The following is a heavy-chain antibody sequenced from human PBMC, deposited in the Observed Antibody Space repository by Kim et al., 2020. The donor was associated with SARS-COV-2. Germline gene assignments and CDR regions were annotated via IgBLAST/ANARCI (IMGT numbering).Heavy chain of an antibody. Sequence: GGSLRLSCAASGFTFSSYSMNWVRQAPGKGLEWVSSISSSSSYIYYADSVKGRFTISRDNAKNSLYLQMNSLRAEDTAVYYCARRPRGGYSSGWYFDYWGQGTLVTVSS. CDR3: ARRPRGGYSSGWYFDY. J-gene: IGHJ4*02. CDR2: ISSSSSYI. V-gene: IGHV3-21*01. CDR1: GFTFSSYS. D-gene: IGHD6-19*01.